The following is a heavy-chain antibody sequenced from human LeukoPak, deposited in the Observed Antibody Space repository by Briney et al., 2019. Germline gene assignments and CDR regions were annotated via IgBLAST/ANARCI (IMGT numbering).Heavy chain of an antibody. Sequence: PGGSLRLSCAASGFTVSSNYMSWVRQAPGKGLEWVSVIYSGGSTYYADSVKGRFTISRDNSKNTLYLQMNSLRAEDTAVYYCAKGCTSSSWYYYYYYMDVWGKGTTVTVSS. CDR2: IYSGGST. J-gene: IGHJ6*03. CDR3: AKGCTSSSWYYYYYYMDV. CDR1: GFTVSSNY. V-gene: IGHV3-66*01. D-gene: IGHD6-13*01.